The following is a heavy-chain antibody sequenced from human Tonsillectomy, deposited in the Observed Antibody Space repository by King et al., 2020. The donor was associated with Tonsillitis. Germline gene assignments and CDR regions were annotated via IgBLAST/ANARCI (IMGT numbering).Heavy chain of an antibody. J-gene: IGHJ4*02. CDR2: ISYDGSKK. Sequence: HVQLVESGGGVVQPGRSLRLSCAASGYTFSSYGMHWVRQAPGKGLEWVAVISYDGSKKYYADSVKGRFTISRDNSKNTLYLQMNSLRAEDTAVYYCAKDVGSYLIDYWGQGTLVTVSS. CDR1: GYTFSSYG. CDR3: AKDVGSYLIDY. V-gene: IGHV3-30*18. D-gene: IGHD1-26*01.